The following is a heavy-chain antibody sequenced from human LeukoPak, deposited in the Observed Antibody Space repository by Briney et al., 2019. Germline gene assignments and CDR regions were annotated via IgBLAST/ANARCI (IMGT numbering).Heavy chain of an antibody. J-gene: IGHJ4*02. CDR1: GFTFSSYS. CDR2: ISSSSSYI. V-gene: IGHV3-21*01. CDR3: ARGPLAAPGDY. D-gene: IGHD6-13*01. Sequence: GGSLRLSCAASGFTFSSYSMNWVRQAPGKGLEWVSSISSSSSYIYYADSVKGRFTISRDNAKNSLYLQMNSLRAEDTAVYYCARGPLAAPGDYWGQGTLVTVSS.